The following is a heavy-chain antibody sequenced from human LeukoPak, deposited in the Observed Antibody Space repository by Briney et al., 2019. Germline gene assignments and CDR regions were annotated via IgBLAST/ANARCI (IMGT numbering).Heavy chain of an antibody. D-gene: IGHD5-24*01. CDR2: IIPIFGTA. V-gene: IGHV1-69*13. Sequence: GASVKVSCKASGGTFSSYAISWVRQAPGQGLEWMGGIIPIFGTANYAQKFQGRVTITADESTSTAYMELSSLRSEDTAVYYCARAELSRDGYTSFDYWGQGTLVTVSS. J-gene: IGHJ4*02. CDR1: GGTFSSYA. CDR3: ARAELSRDGYTSFDY.